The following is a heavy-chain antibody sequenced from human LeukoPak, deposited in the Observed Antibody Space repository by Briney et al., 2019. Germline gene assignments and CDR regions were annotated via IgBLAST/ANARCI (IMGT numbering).Heavy chain of an antibody. Sequence: ASVKVSCKASGGTFSSYAISWVRQAPGQGLEWMGIINPSGGSTSYAQKFQGRVTMTRDTPISTAYMELSRLRSDDTAVYYCAYAGYCSGGSCLSPPLYWGQGTLVTVSS. CDR3: AYAGYCSGGSCLSPPLY. J-gene: IGHJ4*02. CDR1: GGTFSSYA. V-gene: IGHV1-46*01. D-gene: IGHD2-15*01. CDR2: INPSGGST.